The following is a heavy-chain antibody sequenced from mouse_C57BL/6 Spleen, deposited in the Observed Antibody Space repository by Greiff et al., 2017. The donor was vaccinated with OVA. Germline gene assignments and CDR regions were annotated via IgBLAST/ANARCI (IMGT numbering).Heavy chain of an antibody. CDR1: GYTFTSYG. CDR3: ARSSNWEDAMDY. D-gene: IGHD4-1*01. CDR2: IYPRSGNT. V-gene: IGHV1-81*01. J-gene: IGHJ4*01. Sequence: QVQLQQSGAELARPGASVKLSCKASGYTFTSYGISWVKQRTGQGLEWIGEIYPRSGNTYYNEKFKGKATLTADKSSSTAYMELRSLTSEDSAVYFCARSSNWEDAMDYWGQGTSVTVSS.